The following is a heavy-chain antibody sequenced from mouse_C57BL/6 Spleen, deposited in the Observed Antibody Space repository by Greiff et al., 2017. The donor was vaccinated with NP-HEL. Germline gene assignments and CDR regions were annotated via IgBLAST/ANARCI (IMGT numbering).Heavy chain of an antibody. CDR1: GYTFTSYW. Sequence: QVQLQQPGAELVRPGTSVKLSCKASGYTFTSYWMHWVKQRPGQGLEWIGVIDPSDSYTNYNQKFKGKATLTVDTSSSTAYMQLSSLTSEDSAVYYCASGGIYYDYWFAYWGQGTLVTVSA. D-gene: IGHD2-4*01. CDR3: ASGGIYYDYWFAY. V-gene: IGHV1-59*01. J-gene: IGHJ3*01. CDR2: IDPSDSYT.